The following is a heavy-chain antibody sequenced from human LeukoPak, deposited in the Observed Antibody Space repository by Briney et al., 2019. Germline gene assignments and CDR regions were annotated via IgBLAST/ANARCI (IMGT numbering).Heavy chain of an antibody. Sequence: GGSLRLSCAASGFTFSSYWMSWVRQAPGKGLEWVSYISSSGSTIYYADSVKGRFTISRDNAKNSLYLQMNSLRAEDTAVYYCAKASRPIAVAGTPLGYWGQGTLVTVSS. V-gene: IGHV3-48*04. CDR1: GFTFSSYW. J-gene: IGHJ4*02. CDR2: ISSSGSTI. D-gene: IGHD6-19*01. CDR3: AKASRPIAVAGTPLGY.